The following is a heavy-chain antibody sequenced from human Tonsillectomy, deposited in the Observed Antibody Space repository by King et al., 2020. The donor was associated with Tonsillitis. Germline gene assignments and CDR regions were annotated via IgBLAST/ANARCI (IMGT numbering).Heavy chain of an antibody. CDR3: ARDRGRWQFDY. CDR1: GFTFSTFA. CDR2: VYRGGGTT. V-gene: IGHV3-23*03. D-gene: IGHD3-10*01. Sequence: VQLVESGGGLVQPGGSLRLSCAASGFTFSTFAMNWVRQAPGKGLEWVSVVYRGGGTTYAGSVKGRFTISRDDSENTLYLQMDSLRDEDTAVYYCARDRGRWQFDYWGQGTLVTVSS. J-gene: IGHJ4*02.